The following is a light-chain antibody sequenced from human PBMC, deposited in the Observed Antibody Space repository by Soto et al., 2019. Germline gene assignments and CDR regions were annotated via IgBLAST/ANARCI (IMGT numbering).Light chain of an antibody. V-gene: IGLV1-40*01. CDR1: SSNIGAGYD. CDR2: HNS. J-gene: IGLJ1*01. CDR3: QSYDSGLSAFYV. Sequence: QSVLTQPPSVSGAPGQRVTISSTGSSSNIGAGYDVHWYQQLPGTAPKLLIYHNSDRPSGVPDRFSGSKSGTSASLAITGLQAEDEADYYCQSYDSGLSAFYVFGTGTKVTVL.